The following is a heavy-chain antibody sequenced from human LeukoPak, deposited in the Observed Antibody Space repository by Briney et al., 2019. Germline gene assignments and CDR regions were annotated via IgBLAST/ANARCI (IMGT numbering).Heavy chain of an antibody. Sequence: GGSLRLSCAASGFTFSNYAMSWVRQAPGKGLVCVSSISGSGGSTYYADSVKGRFTISRDNSKNTLYLQVNSLRAEDTAVYYCAKDRAGVGPTNFDYWGQGTLVTVSS. V-gene: IGHV3-23*01. CDR2: ISGSGGST. CDR3: AKDRAGVGPTNFDY. J-gene: IGHJ4*02. D-gene: IGHD1-26*01. CDR1: GFTFSNYA.